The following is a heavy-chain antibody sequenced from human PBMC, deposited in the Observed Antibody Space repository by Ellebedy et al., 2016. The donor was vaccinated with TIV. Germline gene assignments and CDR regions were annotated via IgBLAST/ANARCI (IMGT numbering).Heavy chain of an antibody. J-gene: IGHJ4*02. Sequence: GGSLRLXXAASGFTFSSVAMSWVRQAPGKGLEWVSGVSDSGGRTYYADSVKGRFTISRDNSKNTLYLQMNSLRVDDTAVYYCAKEESSGRFDYWGQGTLVTVSS. CDR3: AKEESSGRFDY. CDR1: GFTFSSVA. D-gene: IGHD6-19*01. V-gene: IGHV3-23*01. CDR2: VSDSGGRT.